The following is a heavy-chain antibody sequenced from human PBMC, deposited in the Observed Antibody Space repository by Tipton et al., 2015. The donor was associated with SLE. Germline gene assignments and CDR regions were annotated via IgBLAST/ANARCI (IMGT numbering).Heavy chain of an antibody. Sequence: TLSLTCTVSGGSISSSSYYWGWIRHPPGKGLEWIGSIYYSGSIYYNPSLKSRVTISVDPSKNQFSLKLSSVTAADTAVYYCARGGGSSWYPASFQHWGQGTLGTAS. J-gene: IGHJ1*01. V-gene: IGHV4-39*07. CDR2: IYYSGSI. CDR3: ARGGGSSWYPASFQH. CDR1: GGSISSSSYY. D-gene: IGHD6-13*01.